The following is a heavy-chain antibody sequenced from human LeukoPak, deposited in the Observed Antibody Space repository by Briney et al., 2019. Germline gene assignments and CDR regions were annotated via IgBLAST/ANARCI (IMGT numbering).Heavy chain of an antibody. CDR2: IYSGGST. Sequence: GGSLRLSCAASGFPVSSNYMSWVRQAPGKGLEWVSVIYSGGSTYYADSVEGRFTVSRDNSKNTLYLEMRSLRAEDTAVYYCARDLHPRLTGYFDYWGQGTLVTVSS. V-gene: IGHV3-53*01. CDR1: GFPVSSNY. CDR3: ARDLHPRLTGYFDY. J-gene: IGHJ4*02. D-gene: IGHD3-16*01.